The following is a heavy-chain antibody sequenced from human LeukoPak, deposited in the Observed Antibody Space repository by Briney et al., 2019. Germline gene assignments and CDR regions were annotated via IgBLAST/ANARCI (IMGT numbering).Heavy chain of an antibody. CDR3: ARGGGYSGYDADY. Sequence: PGGSLRLSCAASGFTFSSYEMNWVRQAPGKGLEWVSYISSSGSTIYYADSVKGRFTISRDNAKNSLYLQMNSLRAEDTAVYYCARGGGYSGYDADYWGQGTLVTVSS. CDR1: GFTFSSYE. V-gene: IGHV3-48*03. D-gene: IGHD5-12*01. J-gene: IGHJ4*02. CDR2: ISSSGSTI.